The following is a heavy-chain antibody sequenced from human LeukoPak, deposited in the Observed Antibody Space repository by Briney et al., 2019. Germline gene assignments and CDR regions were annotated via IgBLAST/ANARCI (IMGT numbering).Heavy chain of an antibody. J-gene: IGHJ4*02. CDR2: IYSGGST. D-gene: IGHD4-11*01. V-gene: IGHV3-66*01. CDR1: GFTVSSNY. CDR3: ARSRDYSNLYYFDY. Sequence: GGPPRLSCAASGFTVSSNYMSWVRQAPGKGLEWVSVIYSGGSTYYADSVKGRFTISRDNSKNTLYLQMNSLRAEDTAVYYCARSRDYSNLYYFDYWGQGIQVTVSS.